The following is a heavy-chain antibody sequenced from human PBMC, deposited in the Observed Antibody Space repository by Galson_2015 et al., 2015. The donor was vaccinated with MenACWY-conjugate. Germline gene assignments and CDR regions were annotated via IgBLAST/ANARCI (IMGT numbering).Heavy chain of an antibody. V-gene: IGHV4-34*01. CDR3: VRSTATNDYGDYYGLEF. Sequence: ETLSLTCAVYGASFSGHYWNWVRQSPGKGLEWIAEINNGGSLNYNPSLKSRVRISTDTSKNQFSLKVNSVTDADTAVYYCVRSTATNDYGDYYGLEFWGQGTMVTVSS. CDR2: INNGGSL. J-gene: IGHJ3*01. CDR1: GASFSGHY. D-gene: IGHD4-17*01.